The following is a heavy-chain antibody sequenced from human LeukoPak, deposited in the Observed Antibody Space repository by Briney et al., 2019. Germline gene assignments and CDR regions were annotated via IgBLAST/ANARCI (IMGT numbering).Heavy chain of an antibody. CDR3: AKANWVSNADAVW. J-gene: IGHJ4*02. Sequence: GGSLTLSCAPSAFSLTNYPISGVPQAPAGGPEGVSSIRGGGEIFFADSGKGRFTLPRDDSRNTVYFQLNKLRVEDTAIYYCAKANWVSNADAVWWGQGAHVTVSS. CDR1: AFSLTNYP. D-gene: IGHD1-1*01. CDR2: IRGGGEI. V-gene: IGHV3-23*01.